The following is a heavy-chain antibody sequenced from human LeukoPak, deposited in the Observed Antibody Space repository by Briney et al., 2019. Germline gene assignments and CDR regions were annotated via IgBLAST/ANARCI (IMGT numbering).Heavy chain of an antibody. J-gene: IGHJ4*02. CDR3: ARGRSESTYYFDY. CDR2: INHSGST. D-gene: IGHD2-2*01. Sequence: SETLSLTCAVSGGSFSGYYWSWIRQPPGKGLEWIGEINHSGSTNYNPSLKSRVTISVDTSKNQFSLKLSSVTAADTAVYYCARGRSESTYYFDYWGQGTLVTVSS. V-gene: IGHV4-34*01. CDR1: GGSFSGYY.